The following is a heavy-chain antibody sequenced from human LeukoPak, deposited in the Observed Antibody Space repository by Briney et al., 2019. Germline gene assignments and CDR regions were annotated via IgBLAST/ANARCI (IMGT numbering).Heavy chain of an antibody. V-gene: IGHV4-34*01. Sequence: PSETLSLTCAVYGGSFSGYYWSWIRQPPGKGLGWIGEINHSGSTNYNPSLKSRVTISVDTSKNQFSLKLSSVTAADTAVYYCARAERYSYGYIDYWGQGTQVTVSS. CDR2: INHSGST. J-gene: IGHJ4*02. CDR1: GGSFSGYY. CDR3: ARAERYSYGYIDY. D-gene: IGHD5-18*01.